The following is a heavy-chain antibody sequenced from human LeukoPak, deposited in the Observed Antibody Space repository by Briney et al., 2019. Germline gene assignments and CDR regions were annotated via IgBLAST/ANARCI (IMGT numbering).Heavy chain of an antibody. CDR1: GFIFKNAW. V-gene: IGHV3-15*01. J-gene: IGHJ4*02. CDR2: IKTITAVGTS. D-gene: IGHD3-22*01. CDR3: ATYSSGWKFEH. Sequence: NAGGSLRLSYGASGFIFKNAWMTWVRQAPGKGLEWVARIKTITAVGTSDYGAPVRGRFIISRDDSNDTLHLQMDNLKTEDTGVYYCATYSSGWKFEHWGQGTLVSVSS.